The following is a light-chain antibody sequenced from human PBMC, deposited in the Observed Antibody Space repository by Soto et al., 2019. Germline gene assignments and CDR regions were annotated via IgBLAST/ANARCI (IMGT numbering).Light chain of an antibody. CDR1: QSVSSTY. CDR2: GAS. J-gene: IGKJ1*01. Sequence: GLTQSTGTLSLSPGERATLSCRASQSVSSTYLAWYQQKPGQAPRLLIYGASSRATGIPDRFSGSGSGTDFTLTISRLEPEDFAVYYCQQYDSSPKTFAQGTKVDIK. V-gene: IGKV3-20*01. CDR3: QQYDSSPKT.